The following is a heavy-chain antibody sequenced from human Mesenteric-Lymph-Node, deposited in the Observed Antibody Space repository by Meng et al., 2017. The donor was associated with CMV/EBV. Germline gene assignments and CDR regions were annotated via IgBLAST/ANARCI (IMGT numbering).Heavy chain of an antibody. Sequence: GESLKISCTASGFDFSDFAMHWVRQAPGKGLEWVAIIAYDGDNRYYADSVKGRFTISRDNPKNTLYLQMNSLRAEDTAVYYCARVDYDFWSGIGYWGQGILVTVSS. CDR3: ARVDYDFWSGIGY. CDR1: GFDFSDFA. D-gene: IGHD3-3*01. CDR2: IAYDGDNR. V-gene: IGHV3-30*04. J-gene: IGHJ4*02.